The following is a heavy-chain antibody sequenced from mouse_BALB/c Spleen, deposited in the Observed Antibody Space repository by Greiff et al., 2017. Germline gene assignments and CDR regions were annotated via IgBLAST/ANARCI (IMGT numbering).Heavy chain of an antibody. V-gene: IGHV1-14*01. CDR1: GYTFTSYV. Sequence: VQLQQSGPELVKPGASVKMSCKASGYTFTSYVLHWVKQKPGQGLEWIGYINPYNDGTKYNEKFKGKATLTSDKSSSTAYMELSSLTSEDSAVYYCARDLPYWYFDVWGAGTTVTVSS. J-gene: IGHJ1*01. CDR2: INPYNDGT. CDR3: ARDLPYWYFDV.